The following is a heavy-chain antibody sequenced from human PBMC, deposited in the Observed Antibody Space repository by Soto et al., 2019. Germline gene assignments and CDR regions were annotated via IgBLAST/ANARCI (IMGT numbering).Heavy chain of an antibody. D-gene: IGHD3-9*01. V-gene: IGHV5-51*01. CDR3: ARHGGIILTGYYSHSYYYMDV. CDR2: IYPGDSDT. Sequence: PGESLKISCKGSGYSFTSYWIGWVRQMPGKGLEWMGIIYPGDSDTRYSPSFQGQVTISADKSISTAYLQWSSLKASDTAMYYCARHGGIILTGYYSHSYYYMDVWGKGTTVTVSS. J-gene: IGHJ6*03. CDR1: GYSFTSYW.